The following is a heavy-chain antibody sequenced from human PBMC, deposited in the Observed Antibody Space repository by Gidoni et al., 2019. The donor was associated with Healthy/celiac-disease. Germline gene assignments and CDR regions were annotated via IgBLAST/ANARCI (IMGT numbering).Heavy chain of an antibody. Sequence: QVQLVQSGAEVKKPGASVNVSCKASGYTFTSYGISWVRQAPGQGLEWMGWISAYKGNTNYAQKLQGRVTMTTDTSTSTAYMELRSLRSDDTAVYYCARDLAGIAVAGTPRNLRYWGQGTLVTVSS. CDR2: ISAYKGNT. CDR1: GYTFTSYG. CDR3: ARDLAGIAVAGTPRNLRY. J-gene: IGHJ4*02. D-gene: IGHD6-19*01. V-gene: IGHV1-18*04.